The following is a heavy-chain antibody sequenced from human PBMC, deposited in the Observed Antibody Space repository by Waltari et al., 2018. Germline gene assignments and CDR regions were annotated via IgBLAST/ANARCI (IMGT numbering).Heavy chain of an antibody. CDR1: GGSISSGSYY. D-gene: IGHD5-12*01. CDR3: ARGGYYRYFDL. J-gene: IGHJ2*01. Sequence: QVQLQESGPGLVKPSQTLSLTCTVSGGSISSGSYYWSWIRQPAGKGLEWIGRIYTSGSTNYNPSLKSRVTISVDTSKNQFSLKLSSVTAADTAVYYCARGGYYRYFDLWGRGTLVTVSS. V-gene: IGHV4-61*02. CDR2: IYTSGST.